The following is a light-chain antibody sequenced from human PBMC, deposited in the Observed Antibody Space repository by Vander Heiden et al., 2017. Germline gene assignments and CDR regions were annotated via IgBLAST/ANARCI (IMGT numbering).Light chain of an antibody. CDR1: QTIDTY. CDR2: DAF. Sequence: EVVLTQSPATLSLSPGERATLSCRASQTIDTYLAWYQQKPGQAPRLLIYDAFKRATGIPSRFSGSGSGTDFTLTISRLEPEDFALYYCQQRGDWPLTFGGGTKVEI. V-gene: IGKV3-11*01. J-gene: IGKJ4*01. CDR3: QQRGDWPLT.